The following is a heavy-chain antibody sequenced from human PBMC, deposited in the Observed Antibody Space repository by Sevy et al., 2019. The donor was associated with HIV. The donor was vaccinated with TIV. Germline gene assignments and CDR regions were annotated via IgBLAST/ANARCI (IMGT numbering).Heavy chain of an antibody. D-gene: IGHD4-17*01. V-gene: IGHV3-53*01. Sequence: GGSLRLSCAASGFTVSSNYMSWVRQAPGKGLEWVSVIYSGGSTYYADSVKGRFTISRDNSKNTRYLQMNSLRAEDTAGYYCATGYGDYGYYYYGMDVWGQGTTVTVSS. CDR3: ATGYGDYGYYYYGMDV. J-gene: IGHJ6*02. CDR2: IYSGGST. CDR1: GFTVSSNY.